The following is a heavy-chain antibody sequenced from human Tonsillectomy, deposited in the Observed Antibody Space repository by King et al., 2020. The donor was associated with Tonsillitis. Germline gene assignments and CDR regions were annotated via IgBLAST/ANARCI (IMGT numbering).Heavy chain of an antibody. CDR2: ISYDRSNK. J-gene: IGHJ6*02. Sequence: VQLVESGGGVVQPGRSLRLSCAASGFTFSSYSMHWVRQAPGKGLEWVAVISYDRSNKYYADPVKGRFTISRDNSKNTVFLQMNSLRAEDTAVYYCAGRDGALDYYYYGLDVWGQGTTVTVSS. V-gene: IGHV3-30-3*01. D-gene: IGHD4-17*01. CDR1: GFTFSSYS. CDR3: AGRDGALDYYYYGLDV.